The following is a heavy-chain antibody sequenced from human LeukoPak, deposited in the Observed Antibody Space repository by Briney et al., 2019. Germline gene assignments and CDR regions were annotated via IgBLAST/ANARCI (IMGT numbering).Heavy chain of an antibody. J-gene: IGHJ4*02. CDR3: ARDYQWQQQVNYFDY. D-gene: IGHD6-13*01. V-gene: IGHV3-66*01. CDR2: IYSGGST. Sequence: QPGGSLRLSCAAAGFTVSSNYMSWVRQAPGKGLEWVSVIYSGGSTYYADSVKGRFTISRDNSKNTLYLQMNSLRAEDTAVYYCARDYQWQQQVNYFDYWGQGTLVSVSS. CDR1: GFTVSSNY.